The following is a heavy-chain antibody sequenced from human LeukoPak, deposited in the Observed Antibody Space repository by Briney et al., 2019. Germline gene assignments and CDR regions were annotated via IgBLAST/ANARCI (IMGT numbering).Heavy chain of an antibody. V-gene: IGHV1-2*02. CDR3: ARQDRVSPTFPNNWFDP. D-gene: IGHD2-8*01. CDR2: INPNSGGT. J-gene: IGHJ5*02. Sequence: GASVKVSCKASGYTFTGYYMHWVRQAPGQGLEWMGWINPNSGGTHYAPKFQGRVTMTRDTSSTTAYVELTRLTSDDTAVYYCARQDRVSPTFPNNWFDPWGQGTLVTVSS. CDR1: GYTFTGYY.